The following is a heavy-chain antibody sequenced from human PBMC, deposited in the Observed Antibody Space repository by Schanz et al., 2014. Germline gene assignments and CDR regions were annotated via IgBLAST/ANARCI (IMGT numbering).Heavy chain of an antibody. CDR3: AKGRFGELSAFDI. V-gene: IGHV3-23*01. Sequence: EVQLLESGGGLVQPGGSLRLSCATSGFSFSSYAINWVRQAPGKGLEWVSALSEGGGGTHYADSVRGRFTISSDSSKNTLYLQMSSLRADDTAVYYCAKGRFGELSAFDIWGQGTMXTVSS. J-gene: IGHJ3*02. D-gene: IGHD3-10*01. CDR2: LSEGGGGT. CDR1: GFSFSSYA.